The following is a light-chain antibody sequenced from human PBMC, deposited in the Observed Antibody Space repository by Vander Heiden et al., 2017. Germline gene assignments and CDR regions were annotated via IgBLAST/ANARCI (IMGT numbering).Light chain of an antibody. V-gene: IGLV1-47*01. CDR2: RNN. Sequence: PGPRVTISCSGSSSNIGSNYVYWYQQLPGTAPKLLIYRNNQRPSGVPDRFSGSKSGTSASLAISGLRSEEEAEYYCEAWDDSLSGSYWVFGGGTKLTVL. J-gene: IGLJ3*02. CDR3: EAWDDSLSGSYWV. CDR1: SSNIGSNY.